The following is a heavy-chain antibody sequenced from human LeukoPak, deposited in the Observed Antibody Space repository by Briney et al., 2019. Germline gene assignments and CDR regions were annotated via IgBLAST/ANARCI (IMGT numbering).Heavy chain of an antibody. V-gene: IGHV3-20*04. Sequence: GGSLRLSCAASGFTFDDYGMSWVRQAPGKGLEWVSGINWNGGSTGYADSVKGRFTISRDNAKNSLYLQMNSLRAEDTALYYCARGGPTRSSSSGLDYWGQGTLVTVSS. CDR2: INWNGGST. D-gene: IGHD6-6*01. CDR1: GFTFDDYG. CDR3: ARGGPTRSSSSGLDY. J-gene: IGHJ4*02.